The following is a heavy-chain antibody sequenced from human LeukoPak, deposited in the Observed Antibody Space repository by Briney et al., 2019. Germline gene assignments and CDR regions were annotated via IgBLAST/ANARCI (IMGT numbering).Heavy chain of an antibody. CDR1: GGTFSSYA. CDR3: AKDETYYYGSGSYNWFDP. J-gene: IGHJ5*02. CDR2: IIPIFGTA. D-gene: IGHD3-10*01. Sequence: ASVKVSCKASGGTFSSYAISWVRQAPGQGLEWMGGIIPIFGTANYAQKFQGRVTITADESTSTAYMELSSLRAEDTAVYYCAKDETYYYGSGSYNWFDPWGQGTLVTVSS. V-gene: IGHV1-69*13.